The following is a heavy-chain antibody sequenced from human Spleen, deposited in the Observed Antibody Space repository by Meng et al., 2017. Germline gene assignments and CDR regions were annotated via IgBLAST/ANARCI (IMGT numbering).Heavy chain of an antibody. CDR3: ASGGCYYYGSVRNWFGP. D-gene: IGHD3-10*01. V-gene: IGHV4-4*02. Sequence: QGQRGELGPGQTQPSGTLALHGEVSGGSSSSTNWWSSVRQPPGKGLEWSGEISHSGNINNNDSLQSRVTISLDKSKNQFSLKVTSVTAADTAVYYCASGGCYYYGSVRNWFGPWGQGTLVTVSS. J-gene: IGHJ5*02. CDR1: GGSSSSTNW. CDR2: ISHSGNI.